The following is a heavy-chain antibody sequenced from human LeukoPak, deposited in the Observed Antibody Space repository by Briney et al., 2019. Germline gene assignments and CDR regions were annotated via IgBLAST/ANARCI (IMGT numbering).Heavy chain of an antibody. V-gene: IGHV4-59*01. J-gene: IGHJ4*02. D-gene: IGHD3-10*01. CDR1: GGSISSYY. CDR3: ARDRVGKGGGSGSEYYFDY. Sequence: MPSETLSLTCTVSGGSISSYYWSWIRQPPGKGLEWIGYIYYSGSTNYNASLKSRVTISVDTSKNQFSLKLSSVTAADTAVYYCARDRVGKGGGSGSEYYFDYWGQGTLVTVSS. CDR2: IYYSGST.